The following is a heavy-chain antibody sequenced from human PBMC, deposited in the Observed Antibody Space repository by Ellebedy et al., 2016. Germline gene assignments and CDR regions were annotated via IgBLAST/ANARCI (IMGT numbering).Heavy chain of an antibody. J-gene: IGHJ3*02. CDR3: AKASHAVVTHSDAFDI. D-gene: IGHD4-23*01. CDR2: IKQDGSEK. V-gene: IGHV3-7*01. Sequence: GESLKISCAASGFTFSDYYMSWIRQAPGKGLEWVANIKQDGSEKYYVDSVKGRFTISRDNSKNTLYLQMNSLRAEDTAVYYCAKASHAVVTHSDAFDIWGQGTMVTVSS. CDR1: GFTFSDYY.